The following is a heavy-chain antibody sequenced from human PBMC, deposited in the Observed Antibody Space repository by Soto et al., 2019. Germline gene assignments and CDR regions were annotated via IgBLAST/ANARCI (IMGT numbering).Heavy chain of an antibody. CDR2: IIPIFGTA. CDR3: ARAYYDILTGYRQYWFDP. Sequence: ASVKVSCKASGGTFSSYAISWVRQAPGQGLEWMGGIIPIFGTANYAQKFQGRVTITADESTSTAYMELSSLRSEDTAVYYCARAYYDILTGYRQYWFDPWGQGTLVTVSS. D-gene: IGHD3-9*01. J-gene: IGHJ5*02. CDR1: GGTFSSYA. V-gene: IGHV1-69*13.